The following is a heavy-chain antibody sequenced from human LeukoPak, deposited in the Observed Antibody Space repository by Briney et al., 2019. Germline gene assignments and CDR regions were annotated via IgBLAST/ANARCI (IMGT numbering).Heavy chain of an antibody. J-gene: IGHJ4*02. CDR3: ARDFNWAFDY. CDR1: KFMFSAYN. CDR2: ISHDGNTG. D-gene: IGHD3-16*01. V-gene: IGHV3-30-3*01. Sequence: PGRSLRLSCAASKFMFSAYNMHWVRQVPGKGLEWLAIISHDGNTGHYADSVKGQFTISRDNSKDTVDLQMSSLRADDTAVYYCARDFNWAFDYWGQGTLVTDSS.